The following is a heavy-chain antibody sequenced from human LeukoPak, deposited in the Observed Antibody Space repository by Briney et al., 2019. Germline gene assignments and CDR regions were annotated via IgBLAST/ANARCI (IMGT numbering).Heavy chain of an antibody. CDR3: ARGSRDGYKY. J-gene: IGHJ4*02. V-gene: IGHV3-48*01. CDR2: ISSSSSTI. D-gene: IGHD5-12*01. CDR1: GFTFSTYN. Sequence: PGGSLRLSCAASGFTFSTYNMNWVRQAPGKGLEWVSYISSSSSTIYYADSVKGRFTISRDNAKNSLYLQMNSLRAEDTAVYYCARGSRDGYKYWGQGTLVTVSS.